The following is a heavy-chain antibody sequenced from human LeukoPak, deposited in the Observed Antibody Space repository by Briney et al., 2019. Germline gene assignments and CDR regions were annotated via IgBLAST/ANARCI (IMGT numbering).Heavy chain of an antibody. CDR2: ISSSGSYI. CDR3: AELGITMIGGV. J-gene: IGHJ6*04. Sequence: GGSLRLSCAASGFTFSIYSMDWVRQAPGRGLEWVSSISSSGSYIYYADSLKGRFTISRDNAKNSLYLQMNSLRAEDTAVYYCAELGITMIGGVWGKGTTVTISS. V-gene: IGHV3-21*01. CDR1: GFTFSIYS. D-gene: IGHD3-10*02.